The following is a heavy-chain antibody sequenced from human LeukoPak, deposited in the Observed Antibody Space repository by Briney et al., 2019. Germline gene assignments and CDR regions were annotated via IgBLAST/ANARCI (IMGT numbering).Heavy chain of an antibody. CDR1: GYTFTGYY. Sequence: ASVKVPCKASGYTFTGYYMHWVRQAPGQGLEWMGWINPNSGGTNYAQKFQGRVTMTRDTSISTAYMELSRLRSDDTAVYYCARGPPAIKGIAVAGRDIYYYYYYMDVWGKGTTVTVSS. V-gene: IGHV1-2*02. CDR2: INPNSGGT. CDR3: ARGPPAIKGIAVAGRDIYYYYYYMDV. J-gene: IGHJ6*03. D-gene: IGHD6-19*01.